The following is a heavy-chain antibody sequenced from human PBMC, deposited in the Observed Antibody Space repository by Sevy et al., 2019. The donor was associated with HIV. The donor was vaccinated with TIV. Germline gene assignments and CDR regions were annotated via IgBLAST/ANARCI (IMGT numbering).Heavy chain of an antibody. CDR3: TRDLWYHGSGSYYFAS. Sequence: GGSLRLSCAASGFSVSDTSMSWVRQAPGQGLEWVSVISAGGSTYHAESVKGRFTISRDNSGNKVYLQMNSLRADDTADYYCTRDLWYHGSGSYYFASWGQGTLVTVSS. CDR2: ISAGGST. J-gene: IGHJ4*02. V-gene: IGHV3-53*01. D-gene: IGHD3-10*01. CDR1: GFSVSDTS.